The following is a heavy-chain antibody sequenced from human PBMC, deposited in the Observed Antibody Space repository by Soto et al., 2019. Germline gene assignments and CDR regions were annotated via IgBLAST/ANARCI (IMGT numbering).Heavy chain of an antibody. J-gene: IGHJ4*02. CDR2: IFPIVDSP. Sequence: QVQLVQSGGEVKKPGSAVKVSCKAAGGTFNNYAMNWVRQAPGQGLEWMGGIFPIVDSPTYAQKFEGRLTMTVADATSTAYMELSSVRSEDTAVYYCARSIGSGGVIGGFDYWGQGTLVTFS. CDR3: ARSIGSGGVIGGFDY. CDR1: GGTFNNYA. V-gene: IGHV1-69*01. D-gene: IGHD3-16*02.